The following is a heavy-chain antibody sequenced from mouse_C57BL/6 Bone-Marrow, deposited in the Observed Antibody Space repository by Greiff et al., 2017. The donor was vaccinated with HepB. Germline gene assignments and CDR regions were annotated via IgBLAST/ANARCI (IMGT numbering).Heavy chain of an antibody. CDR3: AREFAY. J-gene: IGHJ3*01. CDR2: IYPGSGNT. V-gene: IGHV1-76*01. Sequence: QVQLQQSGAELVRPGASVKLSCKASGYTLTDYYINWVKQRPGQGLEWIARIYPGSGNTYYNEKFKGKATLTAEKSSSTAYMQLSSLTSEDSAVYFCAREFAYWGQGTLVTVSA. CDR1: GYTLTDYY.